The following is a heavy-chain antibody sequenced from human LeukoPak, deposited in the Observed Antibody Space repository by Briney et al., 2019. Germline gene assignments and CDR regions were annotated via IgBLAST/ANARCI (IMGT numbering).Heavy chain of an antibody. CDR2: IYYSGST. J-gene: IGHJ3*02. CDR1: GGSISSYY. Sequence: SETLSLTCAVSGGSISSYYWSWIRQPPGKGLEWIGYIYYSGSTNYNPPLKSRLTISVDTSKNQFSLKLSSVTAADTAVYYCARWSSGWSNAFDIWGQGTMVTVSS. V-gene: IGHV4-59*01. D-gene: IGHD6-19*01. CDR3: ARWSSGWSNAFDI.